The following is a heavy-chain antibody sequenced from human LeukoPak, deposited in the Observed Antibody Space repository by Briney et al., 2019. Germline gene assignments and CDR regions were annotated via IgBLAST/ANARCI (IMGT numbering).Heavy chain of an antibody. CDR1: GYTFNTFD. Sequence: ASVKLSCKASGYTFNTFDINWVRQATGQGPEWTGWVNPYNDKTVYAPKFQGRVSISSNNSITTAYMEFSGLKSDDTAVYYCARGRRLRGVTSRPIYYYYYMDVWGGGTTVTVSS. CDR3: ARGRRLRGVTSRPIYYYYYMDV. J-gene: IGHJ6*03. D-gene: IGHD3-10*01. CDR2: VNPYNDKT. V-gene: IGHV1-8*03.